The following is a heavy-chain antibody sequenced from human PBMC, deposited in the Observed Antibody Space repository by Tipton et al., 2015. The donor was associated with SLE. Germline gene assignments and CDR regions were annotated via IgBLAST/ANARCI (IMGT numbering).Heavy chain of an antibody. CDR3: ATGRITGSYWGEYFPH. CDR1: GVSITDGAHY. V-gene: IGHV4-31*03. Sequence: LRLSCNVSGVSITDGAHYWSWIRQHPGKGLEWIGFIYYSGSTSYNPSLKSRISMSLDTSKNQFSLTLTSVTAADTAVYYYATGRITGSYWGEYFPHWGQGTLVTVSS. J-gene: IGHJ1*01. CDR2: IYYSGST. D-gene: IGHD1-26*01.